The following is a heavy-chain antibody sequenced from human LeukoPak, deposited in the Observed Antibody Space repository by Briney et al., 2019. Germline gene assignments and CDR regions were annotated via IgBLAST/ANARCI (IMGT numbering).Heavy chain of an antibody. Sequence: PGGSLRLSCAASGFTFSSHNMNWVRQAPGKGLEWVSFISGRGNYIFYADSVKGRFTISRDSAKNSLSLQMNSLRAEDTAVYYCAKDQGFDYYDSSGYYLDYWGQGTLVTVSS. V-gene: IGHV3-21*01. CDR2: ISGRGNYI. CDR3: AKDQGFDYYDSSGYYLDY. J-gene: IGHJ4*02. D-gene: IGHD3-22*01. CDR1: GFTFSSHN.